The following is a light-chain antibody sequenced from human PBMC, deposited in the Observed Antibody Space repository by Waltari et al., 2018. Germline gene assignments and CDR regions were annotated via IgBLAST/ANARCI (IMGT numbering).Light chain of an antibody. CDR3: QQYNNWPPYT. J-gene: IGKJ2*01. CDR1: QRVSSN. CDR2: GAT. Sequence: EIVMTQSPAPLSVSQGESANLSCGASQRVSSNLAGDQQKPGQAPRLLIYGATTRAPGITARFSGSGSGTEFTLTISSMQSEDFAVYYCQQYNNWPPYTFGQGTKLEIK. V-gene: IGKV3-15*01.